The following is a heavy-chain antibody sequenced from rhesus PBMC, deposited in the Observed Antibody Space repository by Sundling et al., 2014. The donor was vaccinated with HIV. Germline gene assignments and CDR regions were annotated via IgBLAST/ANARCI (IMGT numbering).Heavy chain of an antibody. CDR1: GFTFTNFG. CDR3: ATWGDSLDV. CDR2: INSGGGDT. J-gene: IGHJ5-2*02. V-gene: IGHV3S42*01. Sequence: EVQLVETGGGLVQPGGSLKLSCAASGFTFTNFGMTWVRQAPGKGLEWVSSINSGGGDTYYADSVKGRFTISRDSSKNTLSLQMNSLRAEDTAVYYCATWGDSLDVWGRGVLVTVSS. D-gene: IGHD1-38*01.